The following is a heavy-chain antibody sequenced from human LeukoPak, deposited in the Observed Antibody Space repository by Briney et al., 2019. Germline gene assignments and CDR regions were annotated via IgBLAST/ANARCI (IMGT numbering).Heavy chain of an antibody. J-gene: IGHJ4*02. CDR3: ERTRGYYFDY. Sequence: ASVKVSCKASGYSFTNYYMHWVRQAPGQGLEWMGMINPSGGSTTYAQKFQGRVTMTRNMSTSTVYMELCSLTSEDTAVYYCERTRGYYFDYWGQGTLVTVSS. CDR2: INPSGGST. CDR1: GYSFTNYY. V-gene: IGHV1-46*01.